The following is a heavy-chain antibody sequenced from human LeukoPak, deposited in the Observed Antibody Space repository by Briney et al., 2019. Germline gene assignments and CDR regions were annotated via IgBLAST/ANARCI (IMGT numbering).Heavy chain of an antibody. Sequence: GGSLRLSCRASGFTFTNYAMSWVRQAPGKGLEWVATISAKGTNTYYTDSVRGLFTISRDNSNNMFLQMNSLEAEDTAVYYCAKVSSWGLFYFDYWGQGALVTVSS. V-gene: IGHV3-23*01. CDR3: AKVSSWGLFYFDY. J-gene: IGHJ4*02. CDR1: GFTFTNYA. D-gene: IGHD3-16*01. CDR2: ISAKGTNT.